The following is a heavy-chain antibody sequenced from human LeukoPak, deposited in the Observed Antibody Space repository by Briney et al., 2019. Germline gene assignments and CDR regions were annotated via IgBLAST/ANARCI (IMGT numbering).Heavy chain of an antibody. Sequence: GGSLRLSCAASGFSLSKYGMHWVRQAPGKGLEWVAIISNDGSRKYYAHSVEGRLTISRDNSKNTLYLQMDSLRAEDTAVYYCARDRAWNYFDYWGQGALVTVSS. J-gene: IGHJ4*02. V-gene: IGHV3-30*03. CDR3: ARDRAWNYFDY. CDR2: ISNDGSRK. CDR1: GFSLSKYG. D-gene: IGHD3-3*01.